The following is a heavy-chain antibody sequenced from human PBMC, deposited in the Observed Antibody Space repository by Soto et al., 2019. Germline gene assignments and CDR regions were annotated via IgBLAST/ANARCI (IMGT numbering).Heavy chain of an antibody. Sequence: SQTLSLTCTVSGGSISSYYWSWIRQPPGKGLEWIGYIYYSGSTNYNPSLKSRVTISVDTSKNQFSLKLSSVTAADTAVYYCARLAAAVPRDGIDYYMDVWGKGTTVTVSS. CDR2: IYYSGST. J-gene: IGHJ6*03. CDR1: GGSISSYY. D-gene: IGHD6-13*01. CDR3: ARLAAAVPRDGIDYYMDV. V-gene: IGHV4-59*08.